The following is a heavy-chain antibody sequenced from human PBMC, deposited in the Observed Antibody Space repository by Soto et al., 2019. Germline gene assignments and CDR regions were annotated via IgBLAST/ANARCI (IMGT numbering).Heavy chain of an antibody. CDR3: ARMNRDYYYYGMDV. CDR1: GDSISSSKW. Sequence: PSETLSLTCGVSGDSISSSKWWTWVRQTPGNGLEWIGKIDHNGVANYNPSLEGRVTISKDISKNQISLKVTSVTAADSAVYYCARMNRDYYYYGMDVWGQGXTVTVSS. J-gene: IGHJ6*02. V-gene: IGHV4-4*02. CDR2: IDHNGVA.